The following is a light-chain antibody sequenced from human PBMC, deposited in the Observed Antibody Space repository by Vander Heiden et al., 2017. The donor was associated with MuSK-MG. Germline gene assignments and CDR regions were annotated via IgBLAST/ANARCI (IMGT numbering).Light chain of an antibody. V-gene: IGKV1-39*01. CDR1: QSISSY. J-gene: IGKJ4*01. CDR3: QQCESTPNT. Sequence: DIQLTQSPSSLSASVGDRVTITCRASQSISSYLNWYQQKPGKAPKLLIYAASSLQSGVPSRFSGSGSGTDFTLTISRLQPEDFATYYCQQCESTPNTFGRGTKLEMK. CDR2: AAS.